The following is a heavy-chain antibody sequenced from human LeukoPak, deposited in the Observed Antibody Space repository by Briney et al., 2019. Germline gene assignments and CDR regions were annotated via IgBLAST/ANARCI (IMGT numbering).Heavy chain of an antibody. J-gene: IGHJ3*02. CDR2: ISSSSSYI. V-gene: IGHV3-21*01. D-gene: IGHD6-13*01. CDR3: ASSLAAAGKGTFDI. Sequence: PGGSLRLSCAASGFTFSSYSMNWVRQAPGKGLEWVSSISSSSSYIYYADSVKGRFTISRDNAKNLLYLQMNSLRAEDTAVYYCASSLAAAGKGTFDIWGQGTMVTVSS. CDR1: GFTFSSYS.